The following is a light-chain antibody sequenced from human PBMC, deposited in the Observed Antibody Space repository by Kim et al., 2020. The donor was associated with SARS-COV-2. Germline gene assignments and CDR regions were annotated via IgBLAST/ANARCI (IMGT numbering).Light chain of an antibody. CDR1: KLGTKY. CDR2: EDT. CDR3: QAWDSTNLL. J-gene: IGLJ2*01. Sequence: SSELTQPPSVSVSPGQTASITCSGDKLGTKYTCWYQQRPGRSPVLVISEDTKRPSGIPERFSGSNSGNTATLTITGTLAMDEADYYCQAWDSTNLLFGGGTQLTVL. V-gene: IGLV3-1*01.